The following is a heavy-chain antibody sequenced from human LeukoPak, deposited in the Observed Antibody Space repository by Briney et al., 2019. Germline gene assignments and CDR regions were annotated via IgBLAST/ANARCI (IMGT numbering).Heavy chain of an antibody. V-gene: IGHV3-21*04. CDR3: ARVGIVGASYYFDY. CDR1: GFTFSSYS. CDR2: ISSSSSYI. D-gene: IGHD1-26*01. Sequence: GGSLRLSCAASGFTFSSYSMNWVRQAPGKGLEWVSSISSSSSYIYYADSVKGRFTISRDNAKNSLYLQMNSLRAGDTAVYYCARVGIVGASYYFDYWGQGTLVTVSS. J-gene: IGHJ4*02.